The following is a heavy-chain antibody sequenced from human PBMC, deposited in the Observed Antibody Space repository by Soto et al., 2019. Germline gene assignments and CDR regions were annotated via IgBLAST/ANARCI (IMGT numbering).Heavy chain of an antibody. Sequence: EVQLVESGGGLVQPGGSLRLSCAASGFTFSSYWMYWVRQAPGKGLVWVSRTNSDGSDTGYADSVKGRFTISRDNAKNTLYLQMNSLRAEDTAVYYCARDRGWSLFDYWGQGTLVTVSS. CDR2: TNSDGSDT. J-gene: IGHJ4*02. D-gene: IGHD6-19*01. CDR1: GFTFSSYW. V-gene: IGHV3-74*01. CDR3: ARDRGWSLFDY.